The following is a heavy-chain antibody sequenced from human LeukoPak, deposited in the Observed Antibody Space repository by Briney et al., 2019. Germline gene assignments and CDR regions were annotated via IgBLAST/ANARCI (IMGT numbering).Heavy chain of an antibody. D-gene: IGHD3-22*01. Sequence: SETLSLTCAVYGGSFSGYYWSWLRQPPGKGLEWIGEINHSGSTNYNPSLKSRVTISVDTSKNQFSLKLRAVTAADTAVYYCARVRRYYDSSGYYSGYYYGMDVWGQGTTVTVSS. CDR1: GGSFSGYY. J-gene: IGHJ6*02. CDR3: ARVRRYYDSSGYYSGYYYGMDV. V-gene: IGHV4-34*01. CDR2: INHSGST.